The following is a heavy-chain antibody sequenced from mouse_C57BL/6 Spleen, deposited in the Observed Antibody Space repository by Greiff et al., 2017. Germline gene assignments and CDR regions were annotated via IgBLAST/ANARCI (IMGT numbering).Heavy chain of an antibody. CDR1: GFTFSDYG. Sequence: EVKLMESGGGLVKPGGSLKLSCAASGFTFSDYGMHWVRQAPEKGLEWVAYISSGSSTIYYADTVKGRFTISRDNAKNTLFLQMTSLRAEDTAMYYCARELLFAYWGQGTLVTVSA. J-gene: IGHJ3*01. CDR2: ISSGSSTI. V-gene: IGHV5-17*01. CDR3: ARELLFAY.